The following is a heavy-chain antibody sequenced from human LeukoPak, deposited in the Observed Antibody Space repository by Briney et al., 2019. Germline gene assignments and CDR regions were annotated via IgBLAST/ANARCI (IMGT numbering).Heavy chain of an antibody. Sequence: GGSLRLSCVGSGFTFRSHTMSWVRQAPEKGLEFVSGIYENGGTTYYADSVKGRFSISRDNSKNTLYLQMDSLRGEDTAVYYCAKDFRIGYSAHFDYWGQGALVTVSS. J-gene: IGHJ4*02. CDR1: GFTFRSHT. V-gene: IGHV3-23*01. CDR2: IYENGGTT. D-gene: IGHD2-21*01. CDR3: AKDFRIGYSAHFDY.